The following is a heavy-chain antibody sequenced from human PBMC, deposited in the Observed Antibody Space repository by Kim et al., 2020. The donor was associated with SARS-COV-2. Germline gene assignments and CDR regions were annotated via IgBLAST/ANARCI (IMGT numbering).Heavy chain of an antibody. V-gene: IGHV4-34*01. J-gene: IGHJ5*02. Sequence: SETLSLTCAAYGGSFSGYYWSWIRQPPGKGLEWIGEINHSGSTNYNPSLKSRVTISVDTSKNQFSLTLSSVTAADTAVYYCARGLVATNNNGFDPWGQGTLVTVSS. CDR1: GGSFSGYY. CDR2: INHSGST. D-gene: IGHD5-12*01. CDR3: ARGLVATNNNGFDP.